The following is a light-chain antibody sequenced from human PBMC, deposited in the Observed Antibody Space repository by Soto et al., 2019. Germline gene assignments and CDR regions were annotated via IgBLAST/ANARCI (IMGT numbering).Light chain of an antibody. J-gene: IGKJ1*01. Sequence: IWMTQSPSLLSASTGDRVTITCRASQGISSYLAWYQQKPGKAPKLLIYAASTLQSGVPSRFSGSGSGTEFTLTISSLQSEDFAVYYCQQYNDWPPWTFGQGTKVDIK. V-gene: IGKV1-8*01. CDR1: QGISSY. CDR3: QQYNDWPPWT. CDR2: AAS.